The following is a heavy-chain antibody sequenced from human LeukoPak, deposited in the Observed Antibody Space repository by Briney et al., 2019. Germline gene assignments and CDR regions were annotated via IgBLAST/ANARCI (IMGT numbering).Heavy chain of an antibody. D-gene: IGHD4-11*01. CDR2: IKTDGSIT. V-gene: IGHV3-74*01. CDR3: ARDWYNNSDAFDI. CDR1: GFSFSVYW. J-gene: IGHJ3*02. Sequence: GGSLRLSCAASGFSFSVYWMHWVRQAPGKGPVWVSRIKTDGSITDYADFVKGRFTISRDNAKNSLYLQIHSLRAEDTAVYYCARDWYNNSDAFDIWGQGTMVTVSS.